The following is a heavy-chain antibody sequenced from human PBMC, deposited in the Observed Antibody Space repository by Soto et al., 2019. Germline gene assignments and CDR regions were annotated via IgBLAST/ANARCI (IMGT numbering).Heavy chain of an antibody. CDR3: ASYNQWLVRDHAFDI. CDR2: IYSGGNT. J-gene: IGHJ3*02. CDR1: GFTVNTNY. Sequence: GGALRLSCAVSGFTVNTNYMNWVRQAPGKGLEWVSVIYSGGNTYYADSVKGRFNISRDNSKNTLYLQMNNVRAEDTAVYYCASYNQWLVRDHAFDIWGQGTMVTVSS. V-gene: IGHV3-66*01. D-gene: IGHD6-19*01.